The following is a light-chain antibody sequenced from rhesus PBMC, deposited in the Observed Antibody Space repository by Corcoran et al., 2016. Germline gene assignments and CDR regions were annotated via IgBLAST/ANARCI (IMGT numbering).Light chain of an antibody. Sequence: DIQMTQSPSSLSASVGDRVTISCRASQGISSWLAWYQQKPGMAPKLLIYYASSLETGVPSRISGSASGTDYNLTISSLQPEDIATYYCQQYNNFPFAFGPGTKLDI. CDR3: QQYNNFPFA. CDR2: YAS. V-gene: IGKV1-69*01. J-gene: IGKJ3*01. CDR1: QGISSW.